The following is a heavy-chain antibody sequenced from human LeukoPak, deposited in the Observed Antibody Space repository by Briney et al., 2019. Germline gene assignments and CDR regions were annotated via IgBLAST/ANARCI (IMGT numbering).Heavy chain of an antibody. V-gene: IGHV1-2*02. CDR2: INPNSGGT. CDR3: ARDRGSSWYADY. J-gene: IGHJ4*02. Sequence: ASVKVSCKASRYIFTSYYIHWVRQAPGQGLEWMGWINPNSGGTKYAQRFQGRVTMTSDTSISTAYMELSRLRSDDTAAYFCARDRGSSWYADYWGQGTLVTVSS. D-gene: IGHD6-13*01. CDR1: RYIFTSYY.